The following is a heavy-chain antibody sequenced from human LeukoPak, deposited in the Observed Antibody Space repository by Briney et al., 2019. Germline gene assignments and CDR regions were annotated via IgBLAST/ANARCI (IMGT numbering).Heavy chain of an antibody. J-gene: IGHJ6*02. D-gene: IGHD2-2*01. CDR2: IKEDGSEK. CDR3: AGDAGYCSSTSCFYYGMDV. V-gene: IGHV3-7*01. Sequence: GGSLRLSCAASGFTFSIYWMSWVRQAPGKGPEWVANIKEDGSEKDYVDSVKGRFTISRDNAKNSLYLQMNSLRAEDTAVYYCAGDAGYCSSTSCFYYGMDVWGQGTTVTVSS. CDR1: GFTFSIYW.